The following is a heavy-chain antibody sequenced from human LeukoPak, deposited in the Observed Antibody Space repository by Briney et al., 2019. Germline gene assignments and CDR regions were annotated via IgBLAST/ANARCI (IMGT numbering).Heavy chain of an antibody. J-gene: IGHJ4*02. CDR2: IYESGRT. Sequence: SETLSLTCAVTGGSISSYYWSWIRQAPGKGLEWVGYIYESGRTKYNTSLKRRVTTSVDTSKKQSSLKLSAVTAADPAVYYCARGEDDSSGYYLGYWGQGTLVTVSS. D-gene: IGHD3-22*01. CDR1: GGSISSYY. V-gene: IGHV4-59*01. CDR3: ARGEDDSSGYYLGY.